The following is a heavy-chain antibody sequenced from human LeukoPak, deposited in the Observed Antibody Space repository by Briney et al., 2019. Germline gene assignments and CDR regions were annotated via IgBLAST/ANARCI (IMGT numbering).Heavy chain of an antibody. CDR3: ARDRSLGANYFDY. J-gene: IGHJ4*02. D-gene: IGHD3-3*01. Sequence: ASVKVSCKASGYTFIAYGLHWVRQAPGQRPEWMGWINAGNGDTKYSQNFQGRVTITRDTSASTAYMELSSLRSEDTAVYYCARDRSLGANYFDYWGQGSLVTVSS. CDR2: INAGNGDT. V-gene: IGHV1-3*01. CDR1: GYTFIAYG.